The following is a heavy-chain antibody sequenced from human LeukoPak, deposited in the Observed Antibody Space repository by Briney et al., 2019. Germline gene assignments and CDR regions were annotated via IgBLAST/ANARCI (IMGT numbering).Heavy chain of an antibody. CDR2: IYYSGST. J-gene: IGHJ3*01. CDR3: ARGGYYYDSSGYFPV. CDR1: GGSISSYY. Sequence: SETLSLTCTVSGGSISSYYWSWIRQPPGKGLEWSGYIYYSGSTNYNPSLKSRVTISVDTSKNQFSLKLSSVTAADTAVYYCARGGYYYDSSGYFPVWGQGTMVTVSS. V-gene: IGHV4-59*01. D-gene: IGHD3-22*01.